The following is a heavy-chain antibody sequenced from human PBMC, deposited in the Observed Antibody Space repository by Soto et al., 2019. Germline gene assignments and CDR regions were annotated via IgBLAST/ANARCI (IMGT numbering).Heavy chain of an antibody. Sequence: SETLFLTCTVSGGSISSGDYYWSWIRQPPGKGLEWIGYIYYSGSTYYNPSLKSRVTISVDTSKNQFSLKLSSVTAADTAVYYCARVRSSSWYVDYWGQGTLVTVSS. CDR2: IYYSGST. J-gene: IGHJ4*02. CDR3: ARVRSSSWYVDY. V-gene: IGHV4-30-4*01. D-gene: IGHD6-13*01. CDR1: GGSISSGDYY.